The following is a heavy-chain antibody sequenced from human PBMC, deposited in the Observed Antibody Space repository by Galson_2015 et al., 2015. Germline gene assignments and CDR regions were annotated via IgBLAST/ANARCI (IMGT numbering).Heavy chain of an antibody. CDR1: GFTLNNYA. CDR2: ISARGAT. Sequence: SLRLSCAASGFTLNNYAMTWVRQPPGKGPEWLSSISARGATYYANSVKGRLTISRDNSKNTLFLQMDGLTVDDTAVYYCARRPLYDLGTFYRAGFDYWGQGTLVTVSS. V-gene: IGHV3-23*01. J-gene: IGHJ4*02. D-gene: IGHD3-10*01. CDR3: ARRPLYDLGTFYRAGFDY.